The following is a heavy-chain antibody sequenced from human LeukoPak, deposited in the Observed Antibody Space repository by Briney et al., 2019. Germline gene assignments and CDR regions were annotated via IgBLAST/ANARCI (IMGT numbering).Heavy chain of an antibody. J-gene: IGHJ3*02. V-gene: IGHV1-2*02. CDR2: INPNSGGT. Sequence: ASVKVSCKASRYTFTGYYMHWVRQAPGQGLEWMGWINPNSGGTNYAQKFQGRVTMTRDTSISTAYMELSRLRSDDTAVYCCARGALGGADAFDIWGQGTMVTVSS. CDR1: RYTFTGYY. CDR3: ARGALGGADAFDI. D-gene: IGHD2-15*01.